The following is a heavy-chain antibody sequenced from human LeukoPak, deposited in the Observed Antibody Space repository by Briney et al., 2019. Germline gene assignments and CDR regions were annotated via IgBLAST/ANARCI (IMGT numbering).Heavy chain of an antibody. J-gene: IGHJ6*04. CDR2: IYYSGST. V-gene: IGHV4-39*07. Sequence: SETLSLTCTVSGGSISSSSYYRGWIRQPPGKGLEWIGSIYYSGSTYYNPSLKSRVTISVDTSKNQFSLKLSSVTAADTAVYYCAREPWSGSIRIVDVWGKGTTVTVSS. CDR1: GGSISSSSYY. CDR3: AREPWSGSIRIVDV. D-gene: IGHD3-3*01.